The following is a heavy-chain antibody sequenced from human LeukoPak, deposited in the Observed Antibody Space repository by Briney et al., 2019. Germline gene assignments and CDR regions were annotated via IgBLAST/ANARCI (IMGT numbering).Heavy chain of an antibody. V-gene: IGHV4-34*01. CDR1: GGSFSGYY. CDR2: INHSGST. J-gene: IGHJ5*02. CDR3: ARAPYCSSTSCLYWFDP. Sequence: SETLCLTCAVYGGSFSGYYWSWIRQPPGKGLEWIGEINHSGSTNYNPSLKSRVTISVDTSKNQFSLKLSSVTAADTAVYYCARAPYCSSTSCLYWFDPWGQGTLVTVSS. D-gene: IGHD2-2*01.